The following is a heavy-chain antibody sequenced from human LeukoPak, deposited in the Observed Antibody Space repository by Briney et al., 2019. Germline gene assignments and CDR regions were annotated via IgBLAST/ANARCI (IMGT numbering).Heavy chain of an antibody. J-gene: IGHJ5*02. CDR2: IKQDGSEK. CDR3: AKDGGGPLA. CDR1: GFTLRTSW. V-gene: IGHV3-7*01. D-gene: IGHD3-10*01. Sequence: GGSLRLSCAASGFTLRTSWMSWVRQAPGKGLEWVGNIKQDGSEKHYVDSVKGRFTISRDNAKNSLYLQMNNLRAEDTAVYYCAKDGGGPLAWGQGTLVTVSS.